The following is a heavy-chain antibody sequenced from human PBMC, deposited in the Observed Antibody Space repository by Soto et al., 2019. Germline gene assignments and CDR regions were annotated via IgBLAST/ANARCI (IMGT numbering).Heavy chain of an antibody. CDR3: ARAPSLAAAGSYDAFDI. Sequence: VKVSCKASGYTFTGYYMHWVRQAPGQGLEWMGWINPNSGGTNYAQKFQGWVTMTRDTSISTAYMELSRLRSDDTAVYYCARAPSLAAAGSYDAFDIWGQGTMVTVSS. D-gene: IGHD6-13*01. CDR2: INPNSGGT. J-gene: IGHJ3*02. CDR1: GYTFTGYY. V-gene: IGHV1-2*04.